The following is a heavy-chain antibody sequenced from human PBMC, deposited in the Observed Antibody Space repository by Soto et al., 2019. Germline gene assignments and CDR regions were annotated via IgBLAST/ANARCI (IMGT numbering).Heavy chain of an antibody. J-gene: IGHJ6*02. CDR2: IYYSVST. Sequence: PSETLSLTCPVSGGSISGYYWSWLRQPPGKGLEWIGYIYYSVSTNYNPSLKSRVTISVDTSKNQFSLKLSSVTAADTAVYYCARDVADFWSGYAGKGMALYYYYGMDVWGQGTTVTVSS. V-gene: IGHV4-59*01. CDR3: ARDVADFWSGYAGKGMALYYYYGMDV. CDR1: GGSISGYY. D-gene: IGHD3-3*01.